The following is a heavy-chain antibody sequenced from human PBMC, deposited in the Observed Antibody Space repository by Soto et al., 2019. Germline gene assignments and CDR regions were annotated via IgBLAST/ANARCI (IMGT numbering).Heavy chain of an antibody. Sequence: PGESLKISCTASGFTLSNYWMNWVRQAPEKGLEWVANIKQDGSEKNYVDSVKGRFTISRDNAKNSLYLQMNSLRADDTAMYYCMTTVTTFGCWGQGTLVTVSS. CDR1: GFTLSNYW. J-gene: IGHJ4*02. CDR2: IKQDGSEK. D-gene: IGHD4-17*01. V-gene: IGHV3-7*05. CDR3: MTTVTTFGC.